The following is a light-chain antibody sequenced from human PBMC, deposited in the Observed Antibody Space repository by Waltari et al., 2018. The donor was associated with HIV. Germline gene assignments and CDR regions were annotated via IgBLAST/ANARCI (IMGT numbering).Light chain of an antibody. J-gene: IGLJ3*02. Sequence: QSALTQPPSVSGSPGQSVTISCTGTSSDVGRYNHVSWYQQPPGTAPKLMIYEVRDRPSGVPDRFSGSKSGNTASLTISGLQAEDEADYYCSSFTTSATWVFGGGTKLTVL. V-gene: IGLV2-18*02. CDR2: EVR. CDR1: SSDVGRYNH. CDR3: SSFTTSATWV.